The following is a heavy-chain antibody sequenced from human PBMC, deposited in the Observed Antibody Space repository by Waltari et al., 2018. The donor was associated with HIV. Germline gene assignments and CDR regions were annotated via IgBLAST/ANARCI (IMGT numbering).Heavy chain of an antibody. V-gene: IGHV3-7*01. CDR3: ARGDQWGIFLDSYYGLDV. Sequence: EALLVESGGGVFKPGGSLRLSCGASKFWFSRYWMVWVRQASGKGLEWVANINQDATKKNYAESVTGRFAGSRDNGKYSVFLETNRLRVQDTAVYFCARGDQWGIFLDSYYGLDVWGRGTTVIVSS. J-gene: IGHJ6*02. CDR2: INQDATKK. D-gene: IGHD1-26*01. CDR1: KFWFSRYW.